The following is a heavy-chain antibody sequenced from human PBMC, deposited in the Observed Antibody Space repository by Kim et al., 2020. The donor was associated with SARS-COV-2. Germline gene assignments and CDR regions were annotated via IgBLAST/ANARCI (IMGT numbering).Heavy chain of an antibody. CDR3: AKDEGDYSNYYYFDY. V-gene: IGHV3-23*01. J-gene: IGHJ4*02. D-gene: IGHD4-4*01. Sequence: DTVKSRFTISRENSKNTLYLQMNSLRAEDTAVYYCAKDEGDYSNYYYFDYWGQGTLVTVSS.